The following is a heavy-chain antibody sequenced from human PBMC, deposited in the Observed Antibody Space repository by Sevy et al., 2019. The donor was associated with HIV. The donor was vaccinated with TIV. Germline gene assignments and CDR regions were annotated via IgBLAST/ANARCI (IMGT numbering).Heavy chain of an antibody. CDR1: GFTFSSYG. J-gene: IGHJ6*02. D-gene: IGHD3-22*01. CDR2: ITYDGSNK. Sequence: GGSLRLSCAASGFTFSSYGMHWVLQAPGKELEWVAVITYDGSNKYYADSVKGRFTISRDNSKNTLYLQMNSLRAEDTPVYYCAKDITMIVRVPPRVRFGMDVWGQGTTVTVSS. V-gene: IGHV3-30*18. CDR3: AKDITMIVRVPPRVRFGMDV.